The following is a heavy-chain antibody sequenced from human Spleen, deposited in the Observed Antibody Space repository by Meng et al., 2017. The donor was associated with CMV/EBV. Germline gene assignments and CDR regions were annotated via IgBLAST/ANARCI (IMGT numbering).Heavy chain of an antibody. CDR1: RYTFTGYY. CDR3: ARAYGSGSSIDQYYFDY. J-gene: IGHJ4*02. CDR2: INPNSGGT. V-gene: IGHV1-2*07. D-gene: IGHD3-10*01. Sequence: ASVKVSCKASRYTFTGYYIHWVRQAPGQGLKWMGWINPNSGGTNYAHKFHGRVTMARDTSINTAYMDLTGLTSDDTAIYYCARAYGSGSSIDQYYFDYWGQGTPVTVSS.